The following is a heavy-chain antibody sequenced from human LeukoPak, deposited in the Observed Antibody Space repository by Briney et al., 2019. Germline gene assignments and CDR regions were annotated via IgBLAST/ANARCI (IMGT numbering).Heavy chain of an antibody. Sequence: ASVKVSCKASVYTFTGYYMHWVRQAPGQGLDWMGWINPNSGGTNYAQKFQGRVTMTRDTSISTAYMEMSRLRSDDTAVYYCARDLRSRGFVDYWGQGTLVTVSS. CDR3: ARDLRSRGFVDY. CDR2: INPNSGGT. CDR1: VYTFTGYY. J-gene: IGHJ4*02. V-gene: IGHV1-2*02. D-gene: IGHD3-10*01.